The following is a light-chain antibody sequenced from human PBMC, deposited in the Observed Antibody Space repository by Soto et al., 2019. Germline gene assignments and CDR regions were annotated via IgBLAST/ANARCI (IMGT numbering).Light chain of an antibody. CDR1: SSDVGAYNY. V-gene: IGLV2-14*01. CDR2: EVS. Sequence: QSALTQPASVSGSPGQSITISCTGTSSDVGAYNYVSWYQQHPGKDPKLMIYEVSNRPSGVSDRFSGSRSGNTASLTISGLQAEDESYYYCSSYTSSSTWVFGGGTKLTVL. CDR3: SSYTSSSTWV. J-gene: IGLJ3*02.